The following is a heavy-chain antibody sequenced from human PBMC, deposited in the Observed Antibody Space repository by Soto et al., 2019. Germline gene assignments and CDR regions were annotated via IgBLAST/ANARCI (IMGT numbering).Heavy chain of an antibody. Sequence: QVQLVESGGGVVQPGRSLRLSCAASGFTFSTHAMHWVRQAPGKGLECVAIVSFDGSNKYYADSVKGRFTISRDNSKNTLYLQMSGLTPEDTAFYYCARDQTGITTAGGGRIDHWCQGTRVTVSS. J-gene: IGHJ4*02. CDR1: GFTFSTHA. CDR3: ARDQTGITTAGGGRIDH. CDR2: VSFDGSNK. V-gene: IGHV3-30-3*01. D-gene: IGHD6-13*01.